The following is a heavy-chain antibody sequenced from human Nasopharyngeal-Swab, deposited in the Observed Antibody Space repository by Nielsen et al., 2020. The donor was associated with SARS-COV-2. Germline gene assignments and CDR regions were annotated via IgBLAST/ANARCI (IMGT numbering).Heavy chain of an antibody. CDR2: IYTSGST. J-gene: IGHJ2*01. D-gene: IGHD6-19*01. Sequence: SETLSLTCTVSGGSISSGSYYWSWIRQPAGKGLEWIGRIYTSGSTNYNPSLKSRVTISVDTSKNQFSLKLSSVTAADTAVYYCARAPALCSSGLWGRGTLVTVSS. CDR1: GGSISSGSYY. V-gene: IGHV4-61*02. CDR3: ARAPALCSSGL.